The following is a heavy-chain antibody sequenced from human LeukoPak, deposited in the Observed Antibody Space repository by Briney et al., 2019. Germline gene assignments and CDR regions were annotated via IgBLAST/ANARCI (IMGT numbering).Heavy chain of an antibody. CDR3: AKHLANCGGDCYAA. D-gene: IGHD2-21*02. CDR1: GFTFSNYA. J-gene: IGHJ5*01. V-gene: IGHV3-23*01. CDR2: IDSSGRST. Sequence: PGGSLRLSCAASGFTFSNYAVSWVRQAPGKGLAWVSAIDSSGRSTFYADSVRGRFTISRDNSKSTLYLQMNSLRAEDTAVYYFAKHLANCGGDCYAAWGQGTLVTVSS.